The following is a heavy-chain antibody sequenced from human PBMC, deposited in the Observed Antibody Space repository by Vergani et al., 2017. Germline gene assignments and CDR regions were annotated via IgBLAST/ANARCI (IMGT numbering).Heavy chain of an antibody. J-gene: IGHJ3*02. D-gene: IGHD4-17*01. CDR3: AREGQAAVTTYAFDI. V-gene: IGHV3-33*01. CDR1: GFTFSSYG. CDR2: IWYDGSNK. Sequence: QVQLVESGGGVVQPGRSLRLSCAASGFTFSSYGMHWVRQAPGKGLEWVAVIWYDGSNKYYADSVKGRFTISRDNSKNTLYLQMNSLRAEDTAVYYCAREGQAAVTTYAFDIWGQGTMVTVSS.